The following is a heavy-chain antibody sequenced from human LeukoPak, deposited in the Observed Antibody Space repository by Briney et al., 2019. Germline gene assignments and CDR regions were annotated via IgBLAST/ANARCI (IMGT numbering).Heavy chain of an antibody. V-gene: IGHV3-23*01. Sequence: PGGSLRPSCAASGFTFSSFGMSWVRQAPGKGLEWVSAISSTGGTAYYADSVKGRFTISRDNSKNTLYLQMNSLRAEDTAVYYCAKDLTWNYVDWFDPWGQGTLVTVSS. CDR1: GFTFSSFG. CDR3: AKDLTWNYVDWFDP. CDR2: ISSTGGTA. D-gene: IGHD1-7*01. J-gene: IGHJ5*02.